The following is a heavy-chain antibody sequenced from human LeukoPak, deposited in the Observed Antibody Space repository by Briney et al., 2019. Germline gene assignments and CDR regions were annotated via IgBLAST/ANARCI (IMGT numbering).Heavy chain of an antibody. D-gene: IGHD1-26*01. V-gene: IGHV1-2*02. CDR3: ARDQTRIVGATAY. CDR2: INPNSGGT. Sequence: ASVKVSCKASGYTFTGYYMHWVRQAPGQGLEWMGWINPNSGGTNYAQKFQGRVTMTRDTSISTAYMELSRLRSDDTAVYYCARDQTRIVGATAYWGQGTLVTVSS. CDR1: GYTFTGYY. J-gene: IGHJ4*02.